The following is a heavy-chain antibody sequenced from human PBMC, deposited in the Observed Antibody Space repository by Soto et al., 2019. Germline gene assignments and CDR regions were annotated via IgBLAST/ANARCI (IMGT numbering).Heavy chain of an antibody. CDR3: AILGTYYFDNSDNYFDF. CDR2: INAGNGNT. Sequence: ASVKVSCKAAGYTLTRYSIHWVRQAPGQRLEWMGWINAGNGNTKFSQKFQGRVTITRDTSASTAYMELRGLRSEDTAVYYCAILGTYYFDNSDNYFDFWGQGTLVTVSS. V-gene: IGHV1-3*01. J-gene: IGHJ4*02. CDR1: GYTLTRYS. D-gene: IGHD3-22*01.